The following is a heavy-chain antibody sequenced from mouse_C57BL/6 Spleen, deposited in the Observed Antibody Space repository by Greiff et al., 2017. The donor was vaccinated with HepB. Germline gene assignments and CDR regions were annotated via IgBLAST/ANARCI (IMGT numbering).Heavy chain of an antibody. Sequence: VQLQQSGAELVMPGASVKLSCKASGYTFTSYWMHWVKQRPGQGLEWIGEIDPSDSYTNYNQKFKGKSTLTVDKSSSTAYMQLSSLTSEDSAVYYCARGYDNYYAMDYWGQGTSVTVSS. V-gene: IGHV1-69*01. CDR1: GYTFTSYW. CDR3: ARGYDNYYAMDY. D-gene: IGHD1-2*01. CDR2: IDPSDSYT. J-gene: IGHJ4*01.